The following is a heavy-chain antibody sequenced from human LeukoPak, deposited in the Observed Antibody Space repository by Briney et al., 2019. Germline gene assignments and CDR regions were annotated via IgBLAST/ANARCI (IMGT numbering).Heavy chain of an antibody. D-gene: IGHD4-17*01. CDR1: GFTFSSYG. V-gene: IGHV3-33*01. J-gene: IGHJ4*02. CDR3: ARGLAVTSGFDY. CDR2: IWYGGSNK. Sequence: PGGSLRLSCAASGFTFSSYGMHWVRQAPGKGLEWVAVIWYGGSNKYYADSVKGRFSISRDNSKNTLYLQMNSLRAEDTAVYYCARGLAVTSGFDYWGQGTLVTVSS.